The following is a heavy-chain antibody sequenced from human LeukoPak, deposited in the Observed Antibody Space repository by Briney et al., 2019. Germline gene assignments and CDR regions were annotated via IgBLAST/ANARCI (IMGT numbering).Heavy chain of an antibody. CDR1: GFTFSSYA. CDR2: ISGSSGST. D-gene: IGHD2-21*02. Sequence: GGSLRLSCAASGFTFSSYAMSWVRQAPGEGLEWVSAISGSSGSTYYADSVKGRFTISRDNSKNTLYLQMNSLRAEDTAVYYCAKTVPRYCGGDCYPSVNWFDPWGQGTLVTVSS. V-gene: IGHV3-23*01. CDR3: AKTVPRYCGGDCYPSVNWFDP. J-gene: IGHJ5*02.